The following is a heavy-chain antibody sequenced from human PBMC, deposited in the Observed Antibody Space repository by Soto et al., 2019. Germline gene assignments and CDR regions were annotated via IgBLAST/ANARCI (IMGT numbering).Heavy chain of an antibody. Sequence: PGGFLRLSCAASGFTFGSYEMNWVRQAPGKGLEWVSYISSRGTTIYYADSVKGRFTISRDNAKNSLFLQMNSLRAEDTAVYYCVSPSDWPDYWGQGTPVTVSS. V-gene: IGHV3-48*03. J-gene: IGHJ4*02. CDR2: ISSRGTTI. D-gene: IGHD2-21*02. CDR1: GFTFGSYE. CDR3: VSPSDWPDY.